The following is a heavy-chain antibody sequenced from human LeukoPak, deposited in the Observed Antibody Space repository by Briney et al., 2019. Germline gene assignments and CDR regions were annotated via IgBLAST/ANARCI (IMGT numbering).Heavy chain of an antibody. CDR2: ISHSGGTT. CDR3: AKSQFRYLSDGSCFDAFVI. J-gene: IGHJ3*02. CDR1: GFPFSSYA. V-gene: IGHV3-23*01. Sequence: GGSLRLSCAASGFPFSSYAMSWVRQAPGKGLEWVSAISHSGGTTYYADSVKGRFTISRDNSKNTLYLQMHSLTAEDTALYYCAKSQFRYLSDGSCFDAFVIWGQGTMVSVSS. D-gene: IGHD2-15*01.